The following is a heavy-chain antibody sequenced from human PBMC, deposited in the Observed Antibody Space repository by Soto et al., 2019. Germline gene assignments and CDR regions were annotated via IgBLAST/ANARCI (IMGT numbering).Heavy chain of an antibody. D-gene: IGHD6-6*01. CDR2: ISGSGGST. CDR3: AKDREGNPEYSSSSADAFDI. Sequence: GGSLRLSCAASGFTFSSYAMSWVRQAPGKGLEWVSAISGSGGSTYYADSVKGRFTISRDNSKNTLYLQMNSLRAEDTAVYYCAKDREGNPEYSSSSADAFDIWGQGTMVTVSS. V-gene: IGHV3-23*01. CDR1: GFTFSSYA. J-gene: IGHJ3*02.